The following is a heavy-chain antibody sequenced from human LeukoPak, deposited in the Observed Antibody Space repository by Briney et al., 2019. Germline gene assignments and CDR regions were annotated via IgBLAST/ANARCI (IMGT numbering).Heavy chain of an antibody. CDR3: AKDILPGIAAAGAIDY. Sequence: GGSLRLSCAASGFTFDDYAMHWVRQAPGKGLEGVSGISWNSGSIGYADSVKGRFTISRDNAKNSLYLQMNSLRAEDMALYYCAKDILPGIAAAGAIDYWGQGTLVTVSS. J-gene: IGHJ4*02. CDR1: GFTFDDYA. CDR2: ISWNSGSI. V-gene: IGHV3-9*03. D-gene: IGHD6-13*01.